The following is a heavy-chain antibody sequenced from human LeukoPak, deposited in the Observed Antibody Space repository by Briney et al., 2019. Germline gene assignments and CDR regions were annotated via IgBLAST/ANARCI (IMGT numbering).Heavy chain of an antibody. D-gene: IGHD3-10*01. CDR1: GYTFTSYD. CDR2: MNPNSGNT. CDR3: ARGLGRGMVREDNYYYGMDV. Sequence: ASVKVSCKASGYTFTSYDINWVRQATGQGLEWMGWMNPNSGNTGYAQKFQGRVTMTRNTSISTAYMELSSLRSEDTAVYYCARGLGRGMVREDNYYYGMDVWGQGTTVTVSS. J-gene: IGHJ6*02. V-gene: IGHV1-8*01.